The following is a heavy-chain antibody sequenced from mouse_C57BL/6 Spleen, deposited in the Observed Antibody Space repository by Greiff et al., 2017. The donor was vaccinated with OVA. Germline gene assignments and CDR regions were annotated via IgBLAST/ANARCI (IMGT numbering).Heavy chain of an antibody. CDR1: GYTFTSYW. J-gene: IGHJ4*01. CDR2: IDPNSGGT. Sequence: VQLQQPGAELVKPGASVKLSCKASGYTFTSYWMHWVKQRPGRGLEWIGRIDPNSGGTKYNEKFKSKATLTVDKPSSTAYMQLSSLTSEDSAVYYCAVTTVVAYYYAMDYWGQGTSVTVSS. CDR3: AVTTVVAYYYAMDY. D-gene: IGHD1-1*01. V-gene: IGHV1-72*01.